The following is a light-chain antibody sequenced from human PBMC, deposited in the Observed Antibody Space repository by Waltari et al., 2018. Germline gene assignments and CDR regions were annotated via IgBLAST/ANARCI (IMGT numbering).Light chain of an antibody. CDR3: QKYGTLPAT. Sequence: EIVLTHSPGTLSLSPGERATLSCRASQSVSRTLAWYQQKPGQAPRLLIYDASTRATCIPDRFSGSGFGTDFSLTISRLEPEDFAVYYCQKYGTLPATFGQGTTVEIK. CDR2: DAS. J-gene: IGKJ1*01. V-gene: IGKV3-20*01. CDR1: QSVSRT.